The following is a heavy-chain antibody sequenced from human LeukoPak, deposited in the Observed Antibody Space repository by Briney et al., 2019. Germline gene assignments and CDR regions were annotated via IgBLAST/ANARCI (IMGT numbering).Heavy chain of an antibody. CDR1: GSTFSKSA. Sequence: GASVKVSCKTSGSTFSKSAVQWVRQARGQRLEWIGWIVVASGGTKYAQKFQERVTITRDMSTDTTYMELSSLRSEDTAVYYCAAEIVANTPGNFDPWGQGTLVSVSS. J-gene: IGHJ5*02. D-gene: IGHD2-21*01. CDR3: AAEIVANTPGNFDP. V-gene: IGHV1-58*01. CDR2: IVVASGGT.